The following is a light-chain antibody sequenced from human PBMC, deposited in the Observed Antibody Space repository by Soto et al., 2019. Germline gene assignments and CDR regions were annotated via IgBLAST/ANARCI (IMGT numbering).Light chain of an antibody. Sequence: EIVLTQSPGTLSLSPGQRATLSCRASQSVSSSYLAWYQQKPGQTPRLLIYGASTRATDIPNRFSGSGSGTDFTLTISRLEPEDFAVYYCQQYGSSPRTFGQGTKVDI. CDR2: GAS. CDR3: QQYGSSPRT. V-gene: IGKV3-20*01. CDR1: QSVSSSY. J-gene: IGKJ1*01.